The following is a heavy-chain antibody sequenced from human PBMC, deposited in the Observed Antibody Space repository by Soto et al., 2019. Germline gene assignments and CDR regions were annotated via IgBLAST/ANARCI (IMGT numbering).Heavy chain of an antibody. J-gene: IGHJ5*02. CDR1: GYTFTSYY. Sequence: ASVKVSCKASGYTFTSYYMHWVRQAPGQGLDWMGIINPSGGSTSYAQKFQGRVTMTRDTSTSTVYMELSSLRSEDTAVYYCARHSEYYDDSRRPYNWFDPWGQGTLVTGSS. CDR2: INPSGGST. D-gene: IGHD3-22*01. CDR3: ARHSEYYDDSRRPYNWFDP. V-gene: IGHV1-46*01.